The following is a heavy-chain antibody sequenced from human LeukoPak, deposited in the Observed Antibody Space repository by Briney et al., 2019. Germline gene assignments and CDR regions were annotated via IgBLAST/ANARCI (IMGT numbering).Heavy chain of an antibody. CDR2: IYHSGST. Sequence: ASETLSLTCAVSGGSISSSNWWSWVRQPPGKGLEWIGEIYHSGSTNYNPSLKSRVTISVDKSKNQFSLKLSSVTAADTAVYYCASVGYSSGWGGFDYWGQGTLVTVSS. D-gene: IGHD6-19*01. V-gene: IGHV4-4*02. CDR1: GGSISSSNW. CDR3: ASVGYSSGWGGFDY. J-gene: IGHJ4*02.